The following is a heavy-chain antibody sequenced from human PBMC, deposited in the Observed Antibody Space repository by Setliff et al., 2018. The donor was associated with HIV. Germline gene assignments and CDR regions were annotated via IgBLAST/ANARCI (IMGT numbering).Heavy chain of an antibody. D-gene: IGHD2-2*01. CDR2: IIPAFGTA. CDR1: GDTLSIHP. J-gene: IGHJ4*02. Sequence: SVKVSCKASGDTLSIHPISWVRQAPGRGLDWMGGIIPAFGTANYAQKFQGRVTITTDESTTTVFMELTGLRSEDTAVYYCARRPCDRASCSFDFWGQGTLVTVSS. V-gene: IGHV1-69*05. CDR3: ARRPCDRASCSFDF.